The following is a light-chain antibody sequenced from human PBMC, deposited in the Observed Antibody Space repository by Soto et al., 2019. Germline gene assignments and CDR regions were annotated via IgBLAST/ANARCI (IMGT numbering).Light chain of an antibody. J-gene: IGKJ2*01. Sequence: DIVMTQSPDSLAVSLGERATINCKSSQSVLHSSNNKNYLTWYQQKPGQPPKLLIYWASTRESGVPDRFSGSGSGTDFTFTFRSLQAEDVAVYYCHQFYTPPYTFGQGTKLEIK. CDR2: WAS. V-gene: IGKV4-1*01. CDR3: HQFYTPPYT. CDR1: QSVLHSSNNKNY.